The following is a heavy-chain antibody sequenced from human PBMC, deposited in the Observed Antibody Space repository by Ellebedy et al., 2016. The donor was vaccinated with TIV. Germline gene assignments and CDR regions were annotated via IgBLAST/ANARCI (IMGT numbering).Heavy chain of an antibody. CDR2: MTGNGVGT. CDR3: AKATDTYCGGVRCYPFDN. D-gene: IGHD2-15*01. V-gene: IGHV3-23*01. J-gene: IGHJ4*02. Sequence: PGGSLRLSCAASGFTFSAYAMNWVRQAPGKRLEWVSSMTGNGVGTYYPDSVKGRFTISRDSSKNTLYLQMNSLRAEDTAIYYCAKATDTYCGGVRCYPFDNWGQGTLVTVSS. CDR1: GFTFSAYA.